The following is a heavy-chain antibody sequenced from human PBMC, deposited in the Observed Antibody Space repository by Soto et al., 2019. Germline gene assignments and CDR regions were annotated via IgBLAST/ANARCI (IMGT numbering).Heavy chain of an antibody. V-gene: IGHV3-23*01. CDR3: AKGWAYFDL. CDR1: GFSFNSYV. J-gene: IGHJ2*01. CDR2: LSGGGGST. Sequence: EVQLLESGGGLVQTGGSLRLSCAASGFSFNSYVMSWVRQAPGKGLEWVSALSGGGGSTYYGDTVKGRFIISRDNSKNTLFLQMNSLRVEDTAVYYCAKGWAYFDLWGRGTLVTVSS. D-gene: IGHD6-13*01.